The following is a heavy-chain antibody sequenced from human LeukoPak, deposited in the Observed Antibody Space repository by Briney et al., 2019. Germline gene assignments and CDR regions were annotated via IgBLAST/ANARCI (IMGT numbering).Heavy chain of an antibody. V-gene: IGHV4-4*07. Sequence: SETLSLTCAVSGGSISTYYWSWIRQPAGKGLEWIGRIYTSGSTNYNPSLKSRVTMSVDTSKNQFSLNLRSVTAADTAVYYWARLPGCYNRSVVAFDIWGQGTLVTVSS. CDR1: GGSISTYY. D-gene: IGHD1-1*01. CDR3: ARLPGCYNRSVVAFDI. CDR2: IYTSGST. J-gene: IGHJ3*02.